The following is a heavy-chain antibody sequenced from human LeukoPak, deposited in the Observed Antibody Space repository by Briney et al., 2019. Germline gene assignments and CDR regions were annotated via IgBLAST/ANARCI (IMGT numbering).Heavy chain of an antibody. CDR2: ISSSGSTR. J-gene: IGHJ4*02. V-gene: IGHV3-48*04. D-gene: IGHD1/OR15-1a*01. CDR1: GFTFSSYS. CDR3: ARVSLVNNYFDY. Sequence: GGSLRLSCAASGFTFSSYSMNWVRQAPGKGLEWVSYISSSGSTRYYADSVKGRFTISRDNAKNSLYLQMNSLRAEDTAVYFCARVSLVNNYFDYWGQGTLVTVSS.